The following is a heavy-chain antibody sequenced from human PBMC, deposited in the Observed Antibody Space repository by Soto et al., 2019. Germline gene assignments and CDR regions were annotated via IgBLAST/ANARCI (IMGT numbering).Heavy chain of an antibody. V-gene: IGHV3-74*01. J-gene: IGHJ6*03. CDR3: ARGGYCSSTSCNALYYYYYYMDV. D-gene: IGHD2-2*01. CDR1: GFTFSSYW. Sequence: GGSLRLSCAASGFTFSSYWMHWVRQAPGKGLVWVSRINSDGSSTTYADSVKGRFTISRDTAKNTLYLEMNSLRAEDTAVYYCARGGYCSSTSCNALYYYYYYMDVWGKGTTVTVSS. CDR2: INSDGSST.